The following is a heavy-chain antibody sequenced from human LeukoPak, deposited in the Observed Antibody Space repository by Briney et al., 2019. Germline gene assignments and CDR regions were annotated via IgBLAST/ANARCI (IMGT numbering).Heavy chain of an antibody. V-gene: IGHV1-69*13. CDR1: GGTFSSYA. D-gene: IGHD3-10*01. CDR3: ARDEGSGSYSLYYFDY. J-gene: IGHJ4*02. CDR2: IIPIFGTA. Sequence: ASVKVSCKASGGTFSSYAISWVRQAPGQGLEWMGGIIPIFGTANYAQKFQGRVTITADESTSTAYMELSSLRSEDTAVYYCARDEGSGSYSLYYFDYWGQGTLVTVSS.